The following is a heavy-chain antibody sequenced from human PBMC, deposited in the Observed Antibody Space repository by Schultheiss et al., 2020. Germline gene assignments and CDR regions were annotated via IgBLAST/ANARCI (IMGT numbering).Heavy chain of an antibody. CDR3: AKTSGSYSTFGWYFDL. J-gene: IGHJ2*01. CDR1: GGSISSGGYY. Sequence: SQTLSLTCTVSGGSISSGGYYWSWIRQHPGKGLEWIGYIYYSGSTNYNPSLKNRVTISVDTSKNQFSLKLSSVTAADTAFYYCAKTSGSYSTFGWYFDLWGRGTLVTVSS. V-gene: IGHV4-31*03. D-gene: IGHD1-26*01. CDR2: IYYSGST.